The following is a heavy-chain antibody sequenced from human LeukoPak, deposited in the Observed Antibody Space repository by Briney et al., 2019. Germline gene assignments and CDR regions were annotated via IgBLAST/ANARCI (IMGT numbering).Heavy chain of an antibody. Sequence: SETLSLTCTVSGGSISGYYWSWIRQPPGKRLEWIGYVYDSGSTTYNPSLKSRVTISVDTSKNQFSLKLSSVTAADTAVYYCARVGLYGWPRASPTYGMDVWGQGTTVTVSS. CDR1: GGSISGYY. J-gene: IGHJ6*02. CDR2: VYDSGST. CDR3: ARVGLYGWPRASPTYGMDV. V-gene: IGHV4-59*01. D-gene: IGHD2/OR15-2a*01.